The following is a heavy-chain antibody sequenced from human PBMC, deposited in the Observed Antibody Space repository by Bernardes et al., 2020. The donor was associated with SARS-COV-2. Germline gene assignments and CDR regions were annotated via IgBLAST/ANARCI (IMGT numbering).Heavy chain of an antibody. CDR2: ISSSGSTI. D-gene: IGHD6-13*01. J-gene: IGHJ2*01. Sequence: GGSLRLSCAASGFTFSDYYMSWIRQAPGKGLEWVSYISSSGSTIYYADSVKGRFTISRDNAKNSLYLQMNSLRAEDTAVYYCARLIGSSWYLYWYFDLWGRGTLVTVSS. CDR1: GFTFSDYY. CDR3: ARLIGSSWYLYWYFDL. V-gene: IGHV3-11*01.